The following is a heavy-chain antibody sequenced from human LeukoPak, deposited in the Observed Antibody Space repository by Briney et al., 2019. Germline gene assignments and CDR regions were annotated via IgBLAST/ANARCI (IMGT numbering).Heavy chain of an antibody. CDR1: GGSMSNIYY. V-gene: IGHV4-39*01. CDR3: ARVPLNNYDFWSGYFDY. D-gene: IGHD3-3*01. Sequence: SETLSLTCNVSGGSMSNIYYWGWLRQPPGKGLEWIGNNFYSGITYYNPSLRSRVTIAIDTSKSQFSLKLTSVTAADTAVYYCARVPLNNYDFWSGYFDYWGQGTLVTVSS. J-gene: IGHJ4*02. CDR2: NFYSGIT.